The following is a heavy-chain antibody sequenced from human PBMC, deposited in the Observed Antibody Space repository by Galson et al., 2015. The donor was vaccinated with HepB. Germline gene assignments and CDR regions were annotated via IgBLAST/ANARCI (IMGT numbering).Heavy chain of an antibody. CDR1: GYTFTGYY. J-gene: IGHJ4*02. D-gene: IGHD1-26*01. CDR2: INPNSGGT. Sequence: SVKVSCKASGYTFTGYYMHWVRQAPGQGLEWVGWINPNSGGTNYAQKFQGRVTMTRDTSISTAYMELSRLRSDDTAVYYCARDAPEISGSYGALIVYWGQGTLVTVSS. V-gene: IGHV1-2*02. CDR3: ARDAPEISGSYGALIVY.